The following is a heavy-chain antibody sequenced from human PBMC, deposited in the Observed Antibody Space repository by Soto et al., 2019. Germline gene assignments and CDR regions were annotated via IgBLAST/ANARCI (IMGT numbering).Heavy chain of an antibody. Sequence: PSETLSLTCTVSGGSITSSYWSWIRRPPGKGLEWIAYIYDTGISGYTPSTSYNPSLKSRATMSVDTSKSQFSLKLTSMTAADTAVYYCARGEDAFFYYGLDVWGQGITVTVSS. CDR3: ARGEDAFFYYGLDV. V-gene: IGHV4-59*01. CDR1: GGSITSSY. J-gene: IGHJ6*02. CDR2: IYDTGISGYTPST.